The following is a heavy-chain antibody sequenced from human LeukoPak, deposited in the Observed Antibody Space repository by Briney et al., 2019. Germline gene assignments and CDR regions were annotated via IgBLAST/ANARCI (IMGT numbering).Heavy chain of an antibody. CDR3: ARMVRGVNAFDI. CDR1: GFTLSSYS. D-gene: IGHD3-10*01. Sequence: GGSLGLSCAASGFTLSSYSMNWVRQAPGKGLEWVSYISSSSSTIYNADSVKGRFTISRDNAKNSLYLQMNSLRAEDTAVYYCARMVRGVNAFDIWGQGTMVTVSS. V-gene: IGHV3-48*04. CDR2: ISSSSSTI. J-gene: IGHJ3*02.